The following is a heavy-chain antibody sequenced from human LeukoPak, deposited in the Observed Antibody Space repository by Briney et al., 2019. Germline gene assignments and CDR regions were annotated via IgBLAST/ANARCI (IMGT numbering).Heavy chain of an antibody. V-gene: IGHV4-59*01. CDR1: GGSISSYY. Sequence: SETLSLTCTVSGGSISSYYWSWIRQPPGKGLEWIGYIYYSGTTNYNPSLKSRVTIPVDTSKNQFSLKLSSVTAADTAVYYCARGVYIAAAQYAYWGQGTLVTVSS. J-gene: IGHJ4*02. CDR3: ARGVYIAAAQYAY. D-gene: IGHD6-13*01. CDR2: IYYSGTT.